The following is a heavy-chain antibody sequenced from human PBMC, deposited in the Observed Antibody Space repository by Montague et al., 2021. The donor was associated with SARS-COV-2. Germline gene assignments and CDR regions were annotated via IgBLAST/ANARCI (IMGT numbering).Heavy chain of an antibody. CDR1: GGSISSSSYY. D-gene: IGHD3-9*01. Sequence: SETLSLTCTVSGGSISSSSYYWGWIRQPPGKGLEWIGSIYYSGSTYYNPSLKSRVTISVDTSKNQLSLKLSSVTAADTAVYYCATYYDISTGYYIDAFDIWGQGTMVTVSS. CDR3: ATYYDISTGYYIDAFDI. J-gene: IGHJ3*02. CDR2: IYYSGST. V-gene: IGHV4-39*01.